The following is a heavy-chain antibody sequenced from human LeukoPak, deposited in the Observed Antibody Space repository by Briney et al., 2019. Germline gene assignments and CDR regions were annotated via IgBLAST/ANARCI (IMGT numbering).Heavy chain of an antibody. Sequence: SGGSLRLSCTASGFTFGDYAMSWVRQAPGKGLEWVGFIRSKAYGGTTEYAASVKGRFTISRDDSKSIAYLQMNSLKTEDTAVYYCTRDYLTGTRYFDYWGQGTLVTVSS. CDR2: IRSKAYGGTT. D-gene: IGHD3-9*01. CDR3: TRDYLTGTRYFDY. CDR1: GFTFGDYA. V-gene: IGHV3-49*04. J-gene: IGHJ4*02.